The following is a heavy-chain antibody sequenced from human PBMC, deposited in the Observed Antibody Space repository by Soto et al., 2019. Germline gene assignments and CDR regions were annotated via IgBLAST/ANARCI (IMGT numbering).Heavy chain of an antibody. D-gene: IGHD3-10*01. J-gene: IGHJ3*02. CDR1: GFTSSNAW. CDR2: IKSKTDGGTT. Sequence: PGGSLRLSCAASGFTSSNAWMNWVRQAPGKGLEWVGRIKSKTDGGTTDYAAPVKGRFTISRDDSKNTLYLQMNSLKTEDTAVYYCAKDGGITMVRGVIVIDAFDIWGQGTMVTVSS. CDR3: AKDGGITMVRGVIVIDAFDI. V-gene: IGHV3-15*07.